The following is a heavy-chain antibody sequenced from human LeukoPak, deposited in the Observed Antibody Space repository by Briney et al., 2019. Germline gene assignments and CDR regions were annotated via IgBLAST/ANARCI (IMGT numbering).Heavy chain of an antibody. V-gene: IGHV4-34*01. J-gene: IGHJ5*02. Sequence: PSETLSLTCAVYDESFSAYYWSWIRQPPGKGLEWIGEINHSGSTNYNPPLKSRVTISVDTSKNQFSLNLNSMTTADTAVYYCARGRPSDWYPNWFDPWGRGTLVTVSS. CDR2: INHSGST. D-gene: IGHD6-19*01. CDR3: ARGRPSDWYPNWFDP. CDR1: DESFSAYY.